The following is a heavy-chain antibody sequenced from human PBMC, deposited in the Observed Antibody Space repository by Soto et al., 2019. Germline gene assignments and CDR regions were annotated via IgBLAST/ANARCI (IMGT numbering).Heavy chain of an antibody. Sequence: GGSLRLSCAASGFTFSSYGMHWVRQAPGKGLEWVAFIWHDGGNKFYAESVKGRFTISRDNSRNTLYLQMTSLSAEDTAMYYCARDGDVNTGFGKDYWGQGTLVTVSS. CDR2: IWHDGGNK. D-gene: IGHD3-16*01. CDR1: GFTFSSYG. J-gene: IGHJ4*02. V-gene: IGHV3-33*01. CDR3: ARDGDVNTGFGKDY.